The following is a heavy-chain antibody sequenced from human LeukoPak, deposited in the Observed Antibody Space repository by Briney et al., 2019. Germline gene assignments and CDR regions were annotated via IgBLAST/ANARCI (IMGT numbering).Heavy chain of an antibody. CDR1: GYTFTNYG. D-gene: IGHD5-12*01. V-gene: IGHV1-18*01. J-gene: IGHJ4*02. CDR2: ISAYNGNT. CDR3: ARERLDIVATNPFDY. Sequence: GASVKVSCKASGYTFTNYGISWVRQDPGQGLEWMGWISAYNGNTNYAQKLQGRVTMTTDTSTSTAYMELRSLRSDDTAVYYCARERLDIVATNPFDYWGQGTLVTVSS.